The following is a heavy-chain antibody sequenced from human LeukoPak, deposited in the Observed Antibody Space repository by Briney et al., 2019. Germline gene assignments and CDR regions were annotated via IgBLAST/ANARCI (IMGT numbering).Heavy chain of an antibody. CDR2: IKEDGSEK. Sequence: GGSLRLSCVASGFTLSNFWMSWVRQAPGKGLEWVANIKEDGSEKYYVGSVKGRFTISRDNAKNSLYLHMDSLTAEDTAIYYCARDWVAGVPFDAFDIWGQGTMVSVSS. CDR1: GFTLSNFW. D-gene: IGHD3-10*01. J-gene: IGHJ3*02. CDR3: ARDWVAGVPFDAFDI. V-gene: IGHV3-7*01.